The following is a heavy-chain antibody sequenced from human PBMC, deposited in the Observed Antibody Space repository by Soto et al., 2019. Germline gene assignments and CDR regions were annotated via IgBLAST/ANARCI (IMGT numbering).Heavy chain of an antibody. D-gene: IGHD3-22*01. J-gene: IGHJ4*02. CDR1: GFTFSSYA. CDR3: AKGASSGYYLIDY. Sequence: EVQVLESGGGLVQPGGSLRLSCAASGFTFSSYAMSWVRQAPGKGLEWVSALSGSGGGTYYADSVQGRFTISRDNSRNTLYLQINSLRAEDTAVYYCAKGASSGYYLIDYWGQGTLVTVSS. CDR2: LSGSGGGT. V-gene: IGHV3-23*01.